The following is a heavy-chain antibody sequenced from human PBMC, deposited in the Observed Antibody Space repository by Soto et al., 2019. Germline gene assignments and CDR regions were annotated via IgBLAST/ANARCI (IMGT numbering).Heavy chain of an antibody. J-gene: IGHJ2*01. Sequence: GGSLRLSCAASGFTFSSYWVSWVRQAPGKGLEWVANIKQDGSEKYYVDSVKGRFTISRDNAKNSLYLQMNSLRAEDTAVYYCAREPGGYSYGSPDWYFDLWGRGTLVTVSS. CDR2: IKQDGSEK. V-gene: IGHV3-7*01. D-gene: IGHD5-18*01. CDR3: AREPGGYSYGSPDWYFDL. CDR1: GFTFSSYW.